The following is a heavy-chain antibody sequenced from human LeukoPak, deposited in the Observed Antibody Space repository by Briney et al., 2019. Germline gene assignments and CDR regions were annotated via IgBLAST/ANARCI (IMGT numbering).Heavy chain of an antibody. D-gene: IGHD1-26*01. Sequence: GGSLRLSCAASGFTFSSYAMYWVRQAPPQGLELVSVISYDGSNKYYADSVKGRFTISRDNSKNALYLQMNSLRAEDTAVYYCARPREWELLYFDYWGQGTLVTVSS. CDR3: ARPREWELLYFDY. J-gene: IGHJ4*02. CDR2: ISYDGSNK. V-gene: IGHV3-30*04. CDR1: GFTFSSYA.